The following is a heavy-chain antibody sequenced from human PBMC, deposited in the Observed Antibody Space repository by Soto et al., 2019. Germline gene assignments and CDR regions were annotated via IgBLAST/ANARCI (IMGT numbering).Heavy chain of an antibody. CDR1: GFTFSDFE. V-gene: IGHV3-48*03. CDR3: ARESHGDAFDL. CDR2: TNGHGTTK. Sequence: GGSLRLSCVASGFTFSDFEMNWVRQAPGKGLEWVSYTNGHGTTKKYADSVKGRFTISRDNAWTSLSLQMNSLRDEDTAIYYCARESHGDAFDLWGQGTLVTGST. D-gene: IGHD2-21*01. J-gene: IGHJ4*02.